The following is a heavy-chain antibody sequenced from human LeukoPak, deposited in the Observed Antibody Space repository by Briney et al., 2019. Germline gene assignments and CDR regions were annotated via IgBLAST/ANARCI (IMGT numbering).Heavy chain of an antibody. CDR3: ARGLEWLS. V-gene: IGHV3-21*01. CDR1: GFTFSSYS. J-gene: IGHJ5*02. D-gene: IGHD3-3*01. Sequence: GGSLRLSCAASGFTFSSYSMNWVREAPGKGLEWVSSISSISSYIYYADSVKGRFTISRDNAKNSLYLQMNSLRAEDTAVYYCARGLEWLSWGQGTLVTVSS. CDR2: ISSISSYI.